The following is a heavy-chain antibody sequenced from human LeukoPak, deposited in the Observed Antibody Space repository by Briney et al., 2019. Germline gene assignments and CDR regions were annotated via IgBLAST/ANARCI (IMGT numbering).Heavy chain of an antibody. CDR2: ISAYNGNT. V-gene: IGHV1-18*01. D-gene: IGHD3-10*01. Sequence: ASVKVSCKASGYTFTNYGFSWVRQAPGQGREWMGWISAYNGNTNYAQKLQGRVTMTTDTSTSTAYMELRSLRSDDTAVYYCARRSRALGFDLDYWGQGTLVTVSS. CDR1: GYTFTNYG. CDR3: ARRSRALGFDLDY. J-gene: IGHJ4*02.